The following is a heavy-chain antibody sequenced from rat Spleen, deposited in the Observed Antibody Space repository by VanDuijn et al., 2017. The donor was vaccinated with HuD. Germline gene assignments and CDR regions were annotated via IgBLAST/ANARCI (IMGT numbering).Heavy chain of an antibody. V-gene: IGHV5-20*01. Sequence: EVQVVESGGGLVQPGGSLKLSCAGSGFIFSDYYMAWVRRTPTKGLEWVASISYDGASTYYRDSVKGRFRISRDNAKSSQYLLLDSLRSEDTATYYCAGGGPYSFDSWGQGIMVTVSS. J-gene: IGHJ2*01. CDR3: AGGGPYSFDS. CDR1: GFIFSDYY. CDR2: ISYDGAST. D-gene: IGHD1-11*01.